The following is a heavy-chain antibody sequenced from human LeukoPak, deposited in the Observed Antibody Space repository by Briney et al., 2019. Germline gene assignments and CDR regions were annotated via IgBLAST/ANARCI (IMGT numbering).Heavy chain of an antibody. CDR3: AIAGGGSDAFDI. D-gene: IGHD2-15*01. J-gene: IGHJ3*02. CDR1: GYTFTGYY. CDR2: INPNSGGT. Sequence: ASVKVSCKASGYTFTGYYIHWVRQAPGQGLEWMGRINPNSGGTNYAQKFQGRVTMTRDTSINTACMELSRLRSDDTAVYYCAIAGGGSDAFDIWGQGTMVTVSS. V-gene: IGHV1-2*06.